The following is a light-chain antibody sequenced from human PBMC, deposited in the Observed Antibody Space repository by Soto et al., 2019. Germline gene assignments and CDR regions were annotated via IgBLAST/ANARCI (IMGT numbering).Light chain of an antibody. CDR2: GAS. CDR3: QQSYITPAG. CDR1: RTVRSD. Sequence: EIVMAQSPATLSVSPGERATVSCRASRTVRSDFAWYQQKPGQPPRLLIYGASVRATGIPARFSGSGSGTDFTLTISSLQPEDFATYFCQQSYITPAGFGGGTKVDIK. V-gene: IGKV3-15*01. J-gene: IGKJ4*01.